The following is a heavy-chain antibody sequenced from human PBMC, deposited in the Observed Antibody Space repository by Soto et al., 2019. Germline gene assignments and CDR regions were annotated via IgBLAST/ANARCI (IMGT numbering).Heavy chain of an antibody. D-gene: IGHD1-26*01. CDR2: IIPILGIA. Sequence: SVKVSCKASGYTFTTYGISWVRQAPGQGLEWMGRIIPILGIANYAQKFQGRVTITADKSTSTAYMELSSLRSEDTAVYYCARGGKEIVYYYYYGMDVWGQGTTVPVSS. CDR1: GYTFTTYG. J-gene: IGHJ6*02. CDR3: ARGGKEIVYYYYYGMDV. V-gene: IGHV1-69*04.